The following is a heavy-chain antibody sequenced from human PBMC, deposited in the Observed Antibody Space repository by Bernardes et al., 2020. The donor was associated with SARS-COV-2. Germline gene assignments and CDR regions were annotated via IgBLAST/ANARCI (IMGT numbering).Heavy chain of an antibody. J-gene: IGHJ6*02. Sequence: GESLTISCKGSGYSFTSYWIGWVRQMPGTGLEWMGIIYPGDSDTTYSPSFQGQVTISADKSISTAYLQWSSLKASDTAMYYCARHDNVALSNGRYYWYGLDVWGQGTTVTVSS. CDR1: GYSFTSYW. D-gene: IGHD1-26*01. CDR3: ARHDNVALSNGRYYWYGLDV. V-gene: IGHV5-51*01. CDR2: IYPGDSDT.